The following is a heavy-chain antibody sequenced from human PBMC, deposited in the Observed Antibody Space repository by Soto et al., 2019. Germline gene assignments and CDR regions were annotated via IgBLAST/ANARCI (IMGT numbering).Heavy chain of an antibody. CDR3: ARVMIYGSGSDYYMDV. D-gene: IGHD3-10*01. V-gene: IGHV3-13*01. Sequence: PGGSLRLSCAASGFTFSSYDMHWVRQATGKGLEWVSAIGTAGDTYYPGSVKGRFTISRENAKNSLYLQMNSLRAGDTAVYYCARVMIYGSGSDYYMDVWGKGTTVTVAS. CDR1: GFTFSSYD. J-gene: IGHJ6*03. CDR2: IGTAGDT.